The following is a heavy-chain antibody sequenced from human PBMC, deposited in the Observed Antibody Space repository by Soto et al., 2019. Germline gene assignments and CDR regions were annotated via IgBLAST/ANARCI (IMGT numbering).Heavy chain of an antibody. J-gene: IGHJ4*02. CDR2: ISGGGNPT. Sequence: VQLLESGGGLVQPGGSLRLSCVGSGFTFSRFGMSWVRQAPGKGLEWVSSISGGGNPTYYSDSVKGRFTISRDSDYNTLYLQMSSLRTEDTAVYYCAKDITYDSSAYDSWGQGTLVTVSS. CDR3: AKDITYDSSAYDS. CDR1: GFTFSRFG. D-gene: IGHD3-22*01. V-gene: IGHV3-23*01.